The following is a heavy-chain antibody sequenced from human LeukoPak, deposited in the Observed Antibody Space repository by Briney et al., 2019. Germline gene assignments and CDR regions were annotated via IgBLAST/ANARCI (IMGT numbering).Heavy chain of an antibody. J-gene: IGHJ4*02. Sequence: PSETLSLTCTVSGGSISSSSYYWGWIRQPPGKGLEWIGSIYYSGSTYYNPSLKSRVTISVDTSKNQFSLKLSSVTAADTAVYYCARDQQLFDYWGQGTLVTVSS. D-gene: IGHD6-13*01. V-gene: IGHV4-39*07. CDR3: ARDQQLFDY. CDR1: GGSISSSSYY. CDR2: IYYSGST.